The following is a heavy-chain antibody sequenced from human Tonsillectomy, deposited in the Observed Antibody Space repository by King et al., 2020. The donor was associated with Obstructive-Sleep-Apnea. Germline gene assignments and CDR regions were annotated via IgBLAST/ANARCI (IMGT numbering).Heavy chain of an antibody. CDR2: ISSSSSYI. CDR3: ARFEVGGGYCSSTSCYRNWYFDL. Sequence: VQLVESGGGLVKPGGSLRLSCAASGFTFSSYSMNWVRQAPGKGLEWVSSISSSSSYIFYADSVKGRFTISRDNAKNSLYLQMNSLRAEDTAVYYCARFEVGGGYCSSTSCYRNWYFDLWGRGTLVTVSS. D-gene: IGHD2-2*01. J-gene: IGHJ2*01. CDR1: GFTFSSYS. V-gene: IGHV3-21*01.